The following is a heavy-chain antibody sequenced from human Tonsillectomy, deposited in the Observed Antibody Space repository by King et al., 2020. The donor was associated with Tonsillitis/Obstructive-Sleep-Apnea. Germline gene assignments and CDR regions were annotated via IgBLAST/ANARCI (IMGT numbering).Heavy chain of an antibody. CDR1: GGSFSGYY. J-gene: IGHJ5*02. CDR2: INHRGST. CDR3: ARISRYSSTSRVDP. V-gene: IGHV4-34*01. D-gene: IGHD2-2*01. Sequence: VQLQQWGAGLLKPSETLSLTCAVYGGSFSGYYWSWIRQPPGKGLEWIGEINHRGSTNYNPSLKSRVTISVDTSKNKFSLKLSSVTAADTALYYCARISRYSSTSRVDPWGQGTLFTVSS.